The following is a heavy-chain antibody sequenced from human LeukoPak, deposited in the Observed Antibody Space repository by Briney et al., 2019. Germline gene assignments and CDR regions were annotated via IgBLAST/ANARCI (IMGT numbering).Heavy chain of an antibody. J-gene: IGHJ4*02. CDR2: INHSGST. CDR1: GGSFSGNF. Sequence: SETLSLTCAVYGGSFSGNFWTWIRQPPGKGLEWVGEINHSGSTNYNPSLKSRVTISLDTSKNQFSLKMSSVTAADTAVYYCASDGGRRFSHWGQGTLVTVSS. D-gene: IGHD3-10*01. CDR3: ASDGGRRFSH. V-gene: IGHV4-34*01.